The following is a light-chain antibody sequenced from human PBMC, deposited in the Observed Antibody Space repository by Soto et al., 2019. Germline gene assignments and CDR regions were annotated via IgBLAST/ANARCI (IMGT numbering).Light chain of an antibody. Sequence: DIQMTQSPSTLSASVGDRVTITCRASQSISSRLAWYQQKPGKAPNLLIYDASSFESGVPSRFSGTGSETEFTLTISSLQPDDFATYYCQQYNSFPYTFGQGAKLQIK. CDR1: QSISSR. J-gene: IGKJ2*01. CDR2: DAS. V-gene: IGKV1-5*01. CDR3: QQYNSFPYT.